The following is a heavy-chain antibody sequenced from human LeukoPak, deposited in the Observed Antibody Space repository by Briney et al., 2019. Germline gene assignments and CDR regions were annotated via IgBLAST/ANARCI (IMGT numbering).Heavy chain of an antibody. D-gene: IGHD3-3*01. Sequence: GGSLRLSCAASGFTFSSYAMSWVRQAPGKGLEWVSAISGSGGSTYYADSVKGRFTISRDNSKNTLYLQMNSLRAEDTAVYYCAKPIGIFGVVPCFDYWGQGTLVTVSS. CDR2: ISGSGGST. V-gene: IGHV3-23*01. J-gene: IGHJ4*02. CDR3: AKPIGIFGVVPCFDY. CDR1: GFTFSSYA.